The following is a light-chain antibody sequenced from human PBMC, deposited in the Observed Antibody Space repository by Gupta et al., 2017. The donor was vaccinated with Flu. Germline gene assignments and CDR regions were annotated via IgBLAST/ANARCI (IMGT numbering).Light chain of an antibody. CDR2: DAS. Sequence: PATLSLSPGERATLSCRASQSVGTFLAWYQQRPGQAPRLLIYDASNRATAIPARFLGGGSGTDFTLTISSLEPEDFAVYYCQQRTNWLWTFGQGTKVEIK. J-gene: IGKJ1*01. CDR1: QSVGTF. V-gene: IGKV3-11*01. CDR3: QQRTNWLWT.